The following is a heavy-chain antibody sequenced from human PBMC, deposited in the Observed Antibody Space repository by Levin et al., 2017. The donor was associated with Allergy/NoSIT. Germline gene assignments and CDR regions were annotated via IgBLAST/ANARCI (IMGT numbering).Heavy chain of an antibody. CDR2: ISNDGSNK. J-gene: IGHJ4*02. CDR1: GFTFSSYA. V-gene: IGHV3-30-3*01. CDR3: ARDPDYYGSGSYYRYSYFDS. Sequence: GGSLRLSCAASGFTFSSYAFHWVRQAPGKGLEWMAVISNDGSNKYYADSVKGRFTISRDNSKNTLYLQMNSLRAEDTAVYYCARDPDYYGSGSYYRYSYFDSWGQGTLVTVSS. D-gene: IGHD3-10*01.